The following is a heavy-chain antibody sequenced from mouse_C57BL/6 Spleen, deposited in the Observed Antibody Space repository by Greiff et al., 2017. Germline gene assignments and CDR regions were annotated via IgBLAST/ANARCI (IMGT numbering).Heavy chain of an antibody. V-gene: IGHV1-22*01. CDR2: INPNNGGT. CDR1: GYTFTDYN. Sequence: EVQLQQSGPELVKPGASVKMSCKASGYTFTDYNMHWVKQSHGKSLEWIGYINPNNGGTSYNQKFKGKATLTVNKSSSTAYMELRSLTSEDSAVYYCARDGNYSAWFAYWGQGTLVTVSA. D-gene: IGHD2-1*01. CDR3: ARDGNYSAWFAY. J-gene: IGHJ3*01.